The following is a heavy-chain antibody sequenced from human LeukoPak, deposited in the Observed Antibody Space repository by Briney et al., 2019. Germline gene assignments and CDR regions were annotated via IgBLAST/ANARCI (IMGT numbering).Heavy chain of an antibody. V-gene: IGHV3-7*01. J-gene: IGHJ4*02. D-gene: IGHD6-19*01. CDR3: ARDPAYSSDDY. CDR1: GFTFSSYW. Sequence: GGSLRLSCAASGFTFSSYWMSWVCQAPGKGLEWVANIKQDGSEKYYVDSVKGRFTISRDNAKNSLYLQMNSLRAEDTAVYYCARDPAYSSDDYWGQGTLVTVSS. CDR2: IKQDGSEK.